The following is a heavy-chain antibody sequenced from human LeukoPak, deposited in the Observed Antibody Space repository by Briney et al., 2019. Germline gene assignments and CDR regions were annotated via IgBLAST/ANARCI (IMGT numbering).Heavy chain of an antibody. V-gene: IGHV4-39*01. CDR1: GGSISSSSYY. CDR2: IYYSGST. CDR3: AGHVYYDILTGYYNPLEFDY. Sequence: SETLSLTCTVSGGSISSSSYYWGWIRQPPGKGLEWIGSIYYSGSTYYNPSLKSRVTISVDTSKNQFSLKLSSVTAADTAVYYCAGHVYYDILTGYYNPLEFDYWGQGTLVTVSS. D-gene: IGHD3-9*01. J-gene: IGHJ4*02.